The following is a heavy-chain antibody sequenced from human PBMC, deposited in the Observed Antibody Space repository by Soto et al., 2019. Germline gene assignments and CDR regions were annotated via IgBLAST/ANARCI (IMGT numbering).Heavy chain of an antibody. V-gene: IGHV3-15*07. D-gene: IGHD3-22*01. J-gene: IGHJ4*02. CDR1: GFTFNNAW. CDR2: IKRKSDGGTA. Sequence: GGSLRLSCAASGFTFNNAWMNRVRQAPGEGLEWVGLIKRKSDGGTADYAAPVKGRFTISRDDSKNTLYLELNSLKTEDTAVYYCITDRNYYDSSGYHYEDYWGQGALVTVSS. CDR3: ITDRNYYDSSGYHYEDY.